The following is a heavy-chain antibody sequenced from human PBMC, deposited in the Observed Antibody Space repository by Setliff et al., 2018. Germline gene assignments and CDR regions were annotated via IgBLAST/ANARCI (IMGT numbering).Heavy chain of an antibody. CDR2: ISAYNGNT. CDR1: GYTFTSYG. D-gene: IGHD2-21*02. Sequence: GASVKVSCKASGYTFTSYGISWVRQAPGQGLEWMGWISAYNGNTNYAQKLQGRVTMTTDTSTSTAYMELRSLRSDDTAVYYCARDFWAYCGGDCSVFDYWGQGTLVTVSS. CDR3: ARDFWAYCGGDCSVFDY. V-gene: IGHV1-18*01. J-gene: IGHJ4*02.